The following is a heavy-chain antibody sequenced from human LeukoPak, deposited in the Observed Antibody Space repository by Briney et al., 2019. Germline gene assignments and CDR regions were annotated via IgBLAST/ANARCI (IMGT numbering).Heavy chain of an antibody. CDR1: GGSISRGGYY. J-gene: IGHJ5*02. V-gene: IGHV4-31*03. D-gene: IGHD3-10*02. CDR2: IYYSGST. Sequence: PSETLSLTCTVSGGSISRGGYYWSWIRQHPGKGLEWIGYIYYSGSTYYNPSLKSRVTISVDTSKNQFSLKLSSVTAADTAVYYCARDSPGVFGEFNWFDPWGQGTLVTVSS. CDR3: ARDSPGVFGEFNWFDP.